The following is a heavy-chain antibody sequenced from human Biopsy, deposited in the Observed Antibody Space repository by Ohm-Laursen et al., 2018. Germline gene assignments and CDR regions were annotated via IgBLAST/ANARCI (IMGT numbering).Heavy chain of an antibody. CDR2: IWYDGGNK. D-gene: IGHD3-22*01. Sequence: SLRLSCAAAGFTFSNYGMQWVRQAPGKGLEWVADIWYDGGNKYYADSVKGRFTISRDNSKNTLFLQVNSLRAEDTAVYYCARRAYYASSGYTEYYLDYWGQGTLVTVSS. V-gene: IGHV3-33*01. CDR1: GFTFSNYG. CDR3: ARRAYYASSGYTEYYLDY. J-gene: IGHJ4*02.